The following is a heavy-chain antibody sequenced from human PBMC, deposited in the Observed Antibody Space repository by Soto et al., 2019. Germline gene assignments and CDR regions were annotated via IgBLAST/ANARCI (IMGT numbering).Heavy chain of an antibody. CDR2: IYWDDDK. Sequence: GSGPTLVNPTQTLTLTCTFSGFSLSTSGVGVGWIRQPPGKALEWLALIYWDDDKRYSPSLKSRLTITKDTSKNQVVLTMTNMDPVDTATYYCAHEKLNFGVVPPVAWFDPWGQGTLVTVSS. CDR1: GFSLSTSGVG. CDR3: AHEKLNFGVVPPVAWFDP. J-gene: IGHJ5*02. V-gene: IGHV2-5*02. D-gene: IGHD3-3*01.